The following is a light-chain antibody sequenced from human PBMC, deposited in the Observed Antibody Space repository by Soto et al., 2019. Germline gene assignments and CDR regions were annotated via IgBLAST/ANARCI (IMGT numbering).Light chain of an antibody. CDR3: QVWESAFI. Sequence: SYELTQPPSVSVAPGQTASIACGGDNVGTKSVHWYQQRPGQAPVLVVYDDSDRPSGIPERFSGSNSGNTATLTITRVEAGDEADYYCQVWESAFIFGGRTQLTVL. CDR2: DDS. V-gene: IGLV3-21*02. J-gene: IGLJ2*01. CDR1: NVGTKS.